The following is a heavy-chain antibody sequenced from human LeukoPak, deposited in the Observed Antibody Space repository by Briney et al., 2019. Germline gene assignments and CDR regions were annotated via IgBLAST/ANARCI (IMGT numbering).Heavy chain of an antibody. J-gene: IGHJ4*02. V-gene: IGHV3-53*01. D-gene: IGHD5-18*01. CDR3: ARAGDGYGYEIDY. CDR1: GFTVSSNY. CDR2: IYSGGST. Sequence: GGSLRLSCAASGFTVSSNYMSWVRQAPGKGLEWVSVIYSGGSTYYADSVKGRFTISRDNSKNTLYLQMNSLRAEDTAVYYCARAGDGYGYEIDYWGQGTLVTVSS.